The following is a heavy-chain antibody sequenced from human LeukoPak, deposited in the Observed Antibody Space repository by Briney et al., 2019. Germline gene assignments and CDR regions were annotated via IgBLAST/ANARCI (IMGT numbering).Heavy chain of an antibody. J-gene: IGHJ4*02. CDR3: AVTRRIAVAGTVYFDY. CDR2: ISGSGGST. V-gene: IGHV3-23*01. Sequence: GGSLRLSCAASGFTFSSFSMNWVRQAPGKGLEWVSAISGSGGSTYYADSVKGRFTISRDNSKNTLYLQMNSLRAEDTAVYYCAVTRRIAVAGTVYFDYWGQGTLVTVSS. D-gene: IGHD6-19*01. CDR1: GFTFSSFS.